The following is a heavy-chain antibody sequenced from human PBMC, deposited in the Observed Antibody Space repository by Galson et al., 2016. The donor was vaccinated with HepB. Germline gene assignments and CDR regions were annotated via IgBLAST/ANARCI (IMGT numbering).Heavy chain of an antibody. CDR3: ARGRRGNYVLPGFDY. J-gene: IGHJ4*02. D-gene: IGHD1-7*01. V-gene: IGHV4-34*01. Sequence: SETLSLTCAVYGGSFSGYCWSWIRQAPGKGLEWIGEINHSGSTNYKPSLRSRVTISVDRSKKQFSLKVSSVTAADTAVYYCARGRRGNYVLPGFDYWGQGTPVIVSS. CDR2: INHSGST. CDR1: GGSFSGYC.